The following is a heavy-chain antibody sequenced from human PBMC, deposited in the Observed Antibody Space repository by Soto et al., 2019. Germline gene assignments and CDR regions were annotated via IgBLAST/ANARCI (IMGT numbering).Heavy chain of an antibody. D-gene: IGHD6-13*01. CDR1: GGSISSSSYY. CDR2: IYYSGST. Sequence: SETLSLTCTVSGGSISSSSYYWGWIRQPPGKGLEWIGSIYYSGSTYYNPSLKSRVTISVDTSKNQFSLKLSSVTAADTAVYYCARQIIAAAAPNWFDPWGRGTLVTVSS. J-gene: IGHJ5*02. V-gene: IGHV4-39*01. CDR3: ARQIIAAAAPNWFDP.